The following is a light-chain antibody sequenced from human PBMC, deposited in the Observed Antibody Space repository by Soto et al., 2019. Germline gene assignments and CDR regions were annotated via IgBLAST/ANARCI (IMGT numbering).Light chain of an antibody. J-gene: IGKJ4*01. CDR3: KQRSTWPLT. CDR2: DTF. Sequence: IVLTQSPGSLSVSPGGRATLSCRSSQDISTYLAWYQQKPGQAPRLIIYDTFNRVSGVPDTFSGSGSGTVFTLTISNVAPEDSAIYYCKQRSTWPLTFGGGTKVE. V-gene: IGKV3-11*01. CDR1: QDISTY.